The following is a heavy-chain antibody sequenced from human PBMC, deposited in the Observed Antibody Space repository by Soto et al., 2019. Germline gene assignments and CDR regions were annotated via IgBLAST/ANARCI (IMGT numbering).Heavy chain of an antibody. Sequence: GSLRLSWVGSGFRFSDYPLNWVRQAPGQGLEWVANVNSRGTSKNYVDSVRGRFSTSRDSTRNSLYLNMDSLRVEDTATYYCVRGTPTPGLDIWGRGTTVTVSS. V-gene: IGHV3-7*03. D-gene: IGHD1-1*01. J-gene: IGHJ6*02. CDR3: VRGTPTPGLDI. CDR1: GFRFSDYP. CDR2: VNSRGTSK.